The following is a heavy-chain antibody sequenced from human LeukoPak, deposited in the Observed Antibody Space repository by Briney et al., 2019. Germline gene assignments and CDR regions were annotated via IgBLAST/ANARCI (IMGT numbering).Heavy chain of an antibody. D-gene: IGHD1-26*01. V-gene: IGHV1-24*01. J-gene: IGHJ6*03. CDR2: FDPKDGET. CDR1: GYTLTELS. Sequence: GASVKVSCKVSGYTLTELSMHWVRQAPGKGLEWMGGFDPKDGETIYAQKFQGRVTMTEDTSTDTAYMELSSLRSEDTAVYYCATVGSGSYARGDYYMDVWGKGTTVTVSS. CDR3: ATVGSGSYARGDYYMDV.